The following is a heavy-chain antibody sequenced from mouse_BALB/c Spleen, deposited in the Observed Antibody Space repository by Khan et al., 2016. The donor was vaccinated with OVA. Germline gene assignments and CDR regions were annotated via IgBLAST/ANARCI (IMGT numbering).Heavy chain of an antibody. CDR1: GYSITSGYA. CDR2: ISYSGST. J-gene: IGHJ2*01. V-gene: IGHV3-2*02. CDR3: AITARIKY. D-gene: IGHD1-2*01. Sequence: EVQLQESGPGLVKPSQSLSLTCSVTGYSITSGYAWNWIRQFPGNKLEWMGYISYSGSTNYNPSLKSRISITRDTSKNQFFLQLNSVTTADTATYYCAITARIKYWGQGTTLTVSS.